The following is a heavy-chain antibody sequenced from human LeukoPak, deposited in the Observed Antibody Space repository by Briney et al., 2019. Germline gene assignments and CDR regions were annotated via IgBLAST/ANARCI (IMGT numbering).Heavy chain of an antibody. J-gene: IGHJ4*02. D-gene: IGHD1-1*01. CDR3: SEQISLARTAGFEC. V-gene: IGHV4-4*08. CDR2: IHSSGSN. CDR1: GGSISSYY. Sequence: SETLSLTCAVSGGSISSYYWIWIRQPPGKGLEWIGCIHSSGSNIYNPSLKSRVTTSLDASKNQFSLMLMSVTTADTAADYCSEQISLARTAGFECWGQG.